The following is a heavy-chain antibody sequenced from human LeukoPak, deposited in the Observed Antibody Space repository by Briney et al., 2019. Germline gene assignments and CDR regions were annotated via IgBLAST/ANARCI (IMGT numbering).Heavy chain of an antibody. CDR2: IYTSGST. V-gene: IGHV4-61*02. CDR1: GGSISSGSYY. CDR3: ARLSVLWFGESYYYYMDV. J-gene: IGHJ6*03. Sequence: SETLSLTCTVSGGSISSGSYYWSWIRQPAGKGLEWIGRIYTSGSTNYNPSLKSRVIISVDRSKNQFSLKLSSVTAADTAVYYCARLSVLWFGESYYYYMDVWGKGTTVTISS. D-gene: IGHD3-10*01.